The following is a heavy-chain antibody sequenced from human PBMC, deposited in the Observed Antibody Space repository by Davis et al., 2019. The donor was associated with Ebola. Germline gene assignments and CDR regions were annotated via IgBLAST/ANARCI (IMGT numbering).Heavy chain of an antibody. V-gene: IGHV3-53*04. J-gene: IGHJ4*02. CDR3: ALLTGTTVDDIDY. CDR1: GFTLSSNY. CDR2: THSGGST. Sequence: GESLKISCAASGFTLSSNYMSWVRQAPGKGLEWVSVTHSGGSTYYADSVKGRFTISRHISKNTLYLQMNSLRPEDTAVYYCALLTGTTVDDIDYWGQGTLVTVSS. D-gene: IGHD1-14*01.